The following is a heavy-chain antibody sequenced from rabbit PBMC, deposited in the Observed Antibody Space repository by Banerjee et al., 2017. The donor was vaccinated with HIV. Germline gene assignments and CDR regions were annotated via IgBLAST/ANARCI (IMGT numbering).Heavy chain of an antibody. V-gene: IGHV1S7*01. CDR3: TRGITSASL. J-gene: IGHJ4*01. Sequence: QAPGKGLEWIGYIDPVFGSTYYASWVNGRFTISSHNAQNTLYLQLSSLTAADTATYFCTRGITSASLWGPGTLVTVS. D-gene: IGHD1-1*01. CDR2: IDPVFGST.